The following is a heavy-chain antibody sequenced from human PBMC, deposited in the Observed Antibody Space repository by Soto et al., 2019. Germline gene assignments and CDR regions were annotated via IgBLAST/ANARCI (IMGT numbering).Heavy chain of an antibody. Sequence: QVQLQQWGAGLVKPSETLSLSCAVYGQSFSGHSWAWIRQPPGKGLEWYGEINESGSTYYNPSLKSRVTSSTDTSKNQFSLKLSSVSAADTAAYFCARGSGIVALPGELEDVKYDYWGQGTLVNVSS. CDR2: INESGST. V-gene: IGHV4-34*01. CDR3: ARGSGIVALPGELEDVKYDY. D-gene: IGHD1-1*01. J-gene: IGHJ4*02. CDR1: GQSFSGHS.